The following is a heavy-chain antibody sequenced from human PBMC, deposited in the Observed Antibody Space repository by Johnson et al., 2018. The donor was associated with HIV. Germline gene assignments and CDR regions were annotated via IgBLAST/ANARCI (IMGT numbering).Heavy chain of an antibody. V-gene: IGHV3-30-3*01. CDR1: GFTFSSYA. J-gene: IGHJ3*02. CDR2: ISYDGSNK. D-gene: IGHD2-15*01. CDR3: ARDLAARNAFDI. Sequence: VQLVESGGGVVQPGRSLRLSCAASGFTFSSYAMHWVRQAPGKGLEWVAVISYDGSNKYYADSVKGRFTISRENSKNTLYLQMNSLRAEDTAGYYCARDLAARNAFDIWGQGTMVTGSS.